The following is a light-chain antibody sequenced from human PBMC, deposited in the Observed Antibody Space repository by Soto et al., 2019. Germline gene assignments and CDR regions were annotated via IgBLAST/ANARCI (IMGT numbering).Light chain of an antibody. J-gene: IGKJ2*01. V-gene: IGKV2-30*02. CDR1: QGLVHSDGDTY. CDR3: MQGTHWPYT. CDR2: RVS. Sequence: DVVMTQSPLSLPVTLGQPASISCRSSQGLVHSDGDTYLSWFQQRPGQSPRRLIYRVSNRDSGVPDRFSGSGSGTDFTLKISRVEAEDLGVYYCMQGTHWPYTFGQGTKLEIK.